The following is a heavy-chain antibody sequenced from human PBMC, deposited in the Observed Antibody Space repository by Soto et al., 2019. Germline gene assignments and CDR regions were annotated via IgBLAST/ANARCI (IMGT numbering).Heavy chain of an antibody. CDR2: SSAYNGNT. D-gene: IGHD1-26*01. Sequence: QVQLVQSGAEVKKPGASVKVSCKASGYTFTIYGFSWVRQAPGQGLEWMGWSSAYNGNTKYARKLQGRVTMTTATSTRTAYMELRSLSSDDTAVYYCARDRALELGDYWGQGTLVTVSS. CDR3: ARDRALELGDY. J-gene: IGHJ4*02. V-gene: IGHV1-18*01. CDR1: GYTFTIYG.